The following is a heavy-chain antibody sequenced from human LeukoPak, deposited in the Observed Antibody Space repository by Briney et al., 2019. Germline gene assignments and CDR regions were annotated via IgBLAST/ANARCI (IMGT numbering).Heavy chain of an antibody. Sequence: PGGSLRLSCAASGFTFSSYAMSWIRQAPGKGLEWLSAISGTTGTTFYADSVKGRFTISRDNSKNTLYLQMNSLRAEDTAFYYCARLRGFIDYWGQGSLVTVSS. J-gene: IGHJ4*02. CDR2: ISGTTGTT. CDR1: GFTFSSYA. CDR3: ARLRGFIDY. V-gene: IGHV3-23*01. D-gene: IGHD3-10*01.